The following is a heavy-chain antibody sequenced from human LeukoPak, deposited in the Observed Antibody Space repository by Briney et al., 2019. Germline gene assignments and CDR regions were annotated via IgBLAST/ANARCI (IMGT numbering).Heavy chain of an antibody. D-gene: IGHD5-24*01. J-gene: IGHJ4*02. Sequence: PSETLSLTCTVSGGSISSYYWSWIRQPAGKGLEWIGRIYTSGSTNYNPSLKSRVTISVDKSKNQFSLKLSSVTAADTAVYYCASFIVATMGIDYWGQGTLVTVSS. V-gene: IGHV4-4*07. CDR2: IYTSGST. CDR1: GGSISSYY. CDR3: ASFIVATMGIDY.